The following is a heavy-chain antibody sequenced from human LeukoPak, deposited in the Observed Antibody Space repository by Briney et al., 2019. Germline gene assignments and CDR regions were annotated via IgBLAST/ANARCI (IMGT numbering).Heavy chain of an antibody. V-gene: IGHV3-48*04. Sequence: GGSLRLSCAASGFTFSSYSMNWVRQAPGKGPQWISFISSASRTIYYADSVKGRFTISRDNAKNSLFLQMNSLRAEDTAVYYCTRWMFSYYDKNAFDIWGQGTMVTVSS. CDR3: TRWMFSYYDKNAFDI. CDR2: ISSASRTI. D-gene: IGHD3-10*01. CDR1: GFTFSSYS. J-gene: IGHJ3*02.